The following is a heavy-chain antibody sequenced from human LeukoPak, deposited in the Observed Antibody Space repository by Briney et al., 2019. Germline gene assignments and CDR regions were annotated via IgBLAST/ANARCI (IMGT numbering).Heavy chain of an antibody. CDR3: AKSTGYSSSWYQLRYYYGMDV. Sequence: GGSLRLSCAASGFTFSSYAMSWVRQAPGKGLEWVSAISGSGGSTYYADSVKGRFTISRDNSKNTLYLQMNSLRAEDTAVYYCAKSTGYSSSWYQLRYYYGMDVWGQGTTVTVSS. J-gene: IGHJ6*02. V-gene: IGHV3-23*01. D-gene: IGHD6-13*01. CDR2: ISGSGGST. CDR1: GFTFSSYA.